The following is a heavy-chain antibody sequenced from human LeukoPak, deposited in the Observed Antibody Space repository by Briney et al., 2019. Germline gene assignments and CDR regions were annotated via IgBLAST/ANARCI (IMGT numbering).Heavy chain of an antibody. CDR3: APSGAYCGGDCYGDY. CDR2: VDPEDGET. V-gene: IGHV1-69-2*01. CDR1: GYTFTDYY. J-gene: IGHJ4*02. Sequence: ASVKVPCKASGYTFTDYYMHWVQQAPGKGLEWMGRVDPEDGETIYAEKFQGRVTITADTSTDTAYMELSSLRSEDTAVYYCAPSGAYCGGDCYGDYWGQGTLVTASS. D-gene: IGHD2-21*02.